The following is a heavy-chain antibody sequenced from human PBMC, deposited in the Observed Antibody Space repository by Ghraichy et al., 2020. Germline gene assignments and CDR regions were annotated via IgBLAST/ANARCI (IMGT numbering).Heavy chain of an antibody. CDR2: IYYKSGWLH. Sequence: SKTLSLTCAISGDTVSRNITAWNWVRQSPSRGLEWLGRIYYKSGWLHQYAPSVESRISITPDTSKNQFSLQLSSVTPDDTAVYYCARGSSVWGRGTVVTVSS. CDR3: ARGSSV. J-gene: IGHJ3*01. V-gene: IGHV6-1*01. CDR1: GDTVSRNITA.